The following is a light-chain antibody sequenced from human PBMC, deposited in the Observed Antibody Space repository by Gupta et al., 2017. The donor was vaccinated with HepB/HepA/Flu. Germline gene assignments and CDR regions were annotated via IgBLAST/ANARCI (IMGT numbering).Light chain of an antibody. CDR3: QQYGGSPRT. CDR1: QNINSDF. CDR2: GAS. V-gene: IGKV3-20*01. J-gene: IGKJ1*01. Sequence: EIVLTQSPGILSLSPGERATLSCRASQNINSDFVAWYQQKPGQPPRLLIYGASSRATGISDRFRGSGYGTDFTLTISRLDPEDFAVYFCQQYGGSPRTFGQGTKIDVK.